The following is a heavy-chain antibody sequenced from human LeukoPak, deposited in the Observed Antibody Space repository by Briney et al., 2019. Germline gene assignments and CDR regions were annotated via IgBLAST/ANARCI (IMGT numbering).Heavy chain of an antibody. J-gene: IGHJ1*01. V-gene: IGHV4-59*08. CDR3: ALGYYDSSGYFLFRH. CDR1: GGSISSYY. D-gene: IGHD3-22*01. Sequence: SETLSLTCTVSGGSISSYYWSWIRQPPGKGLEWIGYIYYSGSTNYNPSLKSRVTISVDTSKNQFSLKLSSVTAADTAVYYCALGYYDSSGYFLFRHWGQGTLVTVSS. CDR2: IYYSGST.